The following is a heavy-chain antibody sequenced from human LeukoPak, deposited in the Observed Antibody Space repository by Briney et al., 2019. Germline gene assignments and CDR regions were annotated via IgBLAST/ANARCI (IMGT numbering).Heavy chain of an antibody. Sequence: ASVKVSCKTSGYTFTGYYMHWVRQAPGQGLEWMGWINPNTGGTNYAQKFQGRVTMTSDTSISTAYMELSSLKSDDTAMYYCARAPMIVVVFPPRIDFWGQGTLVTVSS. CDR3: ARAPMIVVVFPPRIDF. CDR1: GYTFTGYY. D-gene: IGHD3-22*01. J-gene: IGHJ4*02. V-gene: IGHV1-2*02. CDR2: INPNTGGT.